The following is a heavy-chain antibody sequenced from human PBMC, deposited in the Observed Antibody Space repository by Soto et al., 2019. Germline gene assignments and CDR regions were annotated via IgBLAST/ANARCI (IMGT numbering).Heavy chain of an antibody. CDR1: GFTFTSYA. D-gene: IGHD1-26*01. V-gene: IGHV3-23*01. CDR2: ISGSGGST. J-gene: IGHJ3*02. Sequence: PGGSLRPSCAVSGFTFTSYAMGWVRQAPGKGLGWVSAISGSGGSTYYADSVKGRFTISRDNTKNTLYLQKSSLGAEDTAVYYCWKQSKNSDLEVAFDIWGQGTMVTVSS. CDR3: WKQSKNSDLEVAFDI.